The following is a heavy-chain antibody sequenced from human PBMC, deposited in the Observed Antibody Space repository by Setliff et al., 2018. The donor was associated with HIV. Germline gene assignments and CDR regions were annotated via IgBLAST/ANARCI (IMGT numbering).Heavy chain of an antibody. CDR3: AKSIVGGTTHAFDL. CDR1: GGSISNSSYY. V-gene: IGHV4-39*07. CDR2: IYYSGST. Sequence: SETLSLTCTVSGGSISNSSYYWGWIRQPPGKGLEWIGSIYYSGSTYYNPSLKSRVTISVDTSKNQLSLNLTSVTAADTAVYYCAKSIVGGTTHAFDLWGQGTMVTVSS. D-gene: IGHD1-26*01. J-gene: IGHJ3*01.